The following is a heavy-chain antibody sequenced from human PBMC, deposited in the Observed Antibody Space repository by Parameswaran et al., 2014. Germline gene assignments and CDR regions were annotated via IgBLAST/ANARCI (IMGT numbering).Heavy chain of an antibody. D-gene: IGHD2-15*01. Sequence: RWIRQPPGKGLEWIGYIDYSGSTYYNPSLKSRATISVDTSMNQFSLKLSSVTAADTAVYYCARGSCSGGRCYSEHAFDIWSQGTMVTVSS. CDR3: ARGSCSGGRCYSEHAFDI. CDR2: IDYSGST. J-gene: IGHJ3*02. V-gene: IGHV4-30-4*01.